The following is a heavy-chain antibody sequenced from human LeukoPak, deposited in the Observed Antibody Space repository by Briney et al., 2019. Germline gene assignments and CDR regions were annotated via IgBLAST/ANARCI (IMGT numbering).Heavy chain of an antibody. CDR3: ARAVAMVPAFDI. CDR1: GFTFSDYY. Sequence: GGSLRLSCAASGFTFSDYYMSWIRQAPGKGLEWVSSISSSSSYIYYADSVEGRFTISRDNAKNSLYLQMNSLRAEDTAVYYCARAVAMVPAFDIWGQGTMVTVSS. CDR2: ISSSSSYI. D-gene: IGHD3-10*01. V-gene: IGHV3-11*06. J-gene: IGHJ3*02.